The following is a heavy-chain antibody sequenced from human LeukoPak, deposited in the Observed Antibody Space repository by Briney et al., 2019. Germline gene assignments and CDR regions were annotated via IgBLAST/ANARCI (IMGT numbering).Heavy chain of an antibody. CDR2: IYHSGST. Sequence: SETLSLTCAVSGGSISSSNWGSWVRQPPGKGLEWIGEIYHSGSTNYTPSLKSRVTISVNKSKNQFSLKLSSVTAADTAVYYCAKTIAAGVDYWGQGTLVTVSS. CDR1: GGSISSSNW. CDR3: AKTIAAGVDY. J-gene: IGHJ4*02. V-gene: IGHV4-4*02. D-gene: IGHD6-13*01.